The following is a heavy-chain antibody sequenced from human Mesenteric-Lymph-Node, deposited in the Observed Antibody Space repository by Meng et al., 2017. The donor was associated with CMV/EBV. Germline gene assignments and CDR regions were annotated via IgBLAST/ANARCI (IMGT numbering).Heavy chain of an antibody. D-gene: IGHD3-10*01. CDR1: GGSISSGGYY. Sequence: SETLSLTCTVSGGSISSGGYYWSWIRQPPGKGLEWIGSIYYSGSTYYNPSLKSRVTISVDTSKNQFSLKLSSVTAADTAVYYCARDRGLWRGAYYYYYGMDVWGQGTTVTVSS. V-gene: IGHV4-39*07. CDR3: ARDRGLWRGAYYYYYGMDV. CDR2: IYYSGST. J-gene: IGHJ6*02.